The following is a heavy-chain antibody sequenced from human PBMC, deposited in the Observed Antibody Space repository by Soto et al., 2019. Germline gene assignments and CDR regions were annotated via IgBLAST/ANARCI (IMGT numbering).Heavy chain of an antibody. CDR3: ARDRTYDSSGYRLRRAFDY. CDR1: GVSISSGDYY. J-gene: IGHJ4*02. CDR2: IYYSGST. Sequence: PSETLYLTCPVSGVSISSGDYYWSWIRQPPGKGLEWIGYIYYSGSTYYNPSLKSRVTISVDTSKNQFSLKLSSVTAADTAVYYCARDRTYDSSGYRLRRAFDYWGQGTLVTVSS. V-gene: IGHV4-30-4*01. D-gene: IGHD3-22*01.